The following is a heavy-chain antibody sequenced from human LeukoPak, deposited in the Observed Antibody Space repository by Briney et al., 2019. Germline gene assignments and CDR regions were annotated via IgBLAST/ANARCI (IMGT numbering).Heavy chain of an antibody. CDR2: IYYRGST. CDR1: GASISSYY. D-gene: IGHD3-10*01. V-gene: IGHV4-59*01. Sequence: PSETLSLTCTVSGASISSYYWSWIRQPPGKGLEWIGCIYYRGSTNYNPSLKGRLSMSVDSSKNQFSLKLSSVTAADAAVYYCARDYGSGNGAFDIWGQGTMVTVSS. CDR3: ARDYGSGNGAFDI. J-gene: IGHJ3*02.